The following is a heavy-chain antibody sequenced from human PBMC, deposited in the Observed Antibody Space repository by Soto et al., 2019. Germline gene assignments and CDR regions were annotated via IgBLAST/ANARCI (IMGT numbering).Heavy chain of an antibody. CDR2: IIPIFGTA. CDR3: ARHSCCSTPHYYSGMDV. J-gene: IGHJ6*02. CDR1: GGTFSSYA. Sequence: QVQLVQSGAEVKKPGSSVKVSCKASGGTFSSYAISWVRQAPGQGLEWMGGIIPIFGTANYAQKFQGRVTITADXSXSXXYMELSSLRSEDTAVYYCARHSCCSTPHYYSGMDVWGQGTTVTVSS. V-gene: IGHV1-69*12. D-gene: IGHD2-15*01.